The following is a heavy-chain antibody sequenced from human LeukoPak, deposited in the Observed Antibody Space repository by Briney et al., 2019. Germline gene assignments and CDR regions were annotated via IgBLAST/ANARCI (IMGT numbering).Heavy chain of an antibody. J-gene: IGHJ1*01. Sequence: GGSLRLSCAASGFTFSSNWMSWFRQAPGRGLEWVANIKQDGSEKYYVDSVKGRFTISRDNAKNSLYLQMNSLRAEDTAVYYCARDCYYDSSGYGCFQHWGQGTLVTVSS. V-gene: IGHV3-7*01. CDR3: ARDCYYDSSGYGCFQH. CDR1: GFTFSSNW. CDR2: IKQDGSEK. D-gene: IGHD3-22*01.